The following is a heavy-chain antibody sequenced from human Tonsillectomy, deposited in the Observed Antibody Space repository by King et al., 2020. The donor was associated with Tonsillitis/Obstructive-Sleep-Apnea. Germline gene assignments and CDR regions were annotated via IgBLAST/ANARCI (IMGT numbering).Heavy chain of an antibody. Sequence: QLVQSGAEVKKPGASVKVSCKASGYSFTSHGMSWVRQAPGQGLEWMGWISAYNGNTKYVEKFQGRVTMTTDTSTSVDYMELRNLISDDTAVYYCARGSGVVPAAAAHHWGQGTLVTVSS. D-gene: IGHD2-2*01. CDR3: ARGSGVVPAAAAHH. V-gene: IGHV1-18*01. CDR1: GYSFTSHG. CDR2: ISAYNGNT. J-gene: IGHJ5*02.